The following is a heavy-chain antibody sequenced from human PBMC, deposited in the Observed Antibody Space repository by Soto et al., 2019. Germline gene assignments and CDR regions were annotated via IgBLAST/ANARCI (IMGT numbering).Heavy chain of an antibody. CDR2: IYSGGST. CDR1: GFTVSSNY. V-gene: IGHV3-53*01. CDR3: ARDRVESGYPEYFQH. D-gene: IGHD3-22*01. J-gene: IGHJ1*01. Sequence: EVQLVESGGGLIQPGGSLRLSCAASGFTVSSNYMSWVRQAPGKGLEWVSVIYSGGSTSYADSVKGRFIISRDNSKNTLYLQMNSLRAEDTAVYYCARDRVESGYPEYFQHWGQGTLVTVSS.